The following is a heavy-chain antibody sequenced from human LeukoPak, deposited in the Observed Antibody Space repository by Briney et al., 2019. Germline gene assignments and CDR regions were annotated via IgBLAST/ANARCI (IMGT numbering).Heavy chain of an antibody. CDR2: IYSRGLTRGST. CDR1: GGPISSYY. CDR3: ARDQEYSGSYYRYFDY. Sequence: PSETLSLTCTVSGGPISSYYWSWIRQPPGKGLEWIGYIYSRGLTRGSTNYNPSLKSRVTISVDTSKNQFSLKLSSVTAADTAVYYCARDQEYSGSYYRYFDYWGQGTLVTVSS. D-gene: IGHD1-26*01. J-gene: IGHJ4*02. V-gene: IGHV4-59*01.